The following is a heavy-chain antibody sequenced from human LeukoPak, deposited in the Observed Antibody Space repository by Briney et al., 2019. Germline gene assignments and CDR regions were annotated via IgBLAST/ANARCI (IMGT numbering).Heavy chain of an antibody. CDR1: GFTFSSYA. D-gene: IGHD1-26*01. J-gene: IGHJ5*02. V-gene: IGHV3-48*04. CDR2: IGDSDSTTT. Sequence: GGSLRLSYAASGFTFSSYAMSWVRQAPGKGLEWVAYIGDSDSTTTHYADSVRGRFTISRDNAKNSLSLQMNSLTSDDTALYFCAREHYFDPWGQGTLVTVSS. CDR3: AREHYFDP.